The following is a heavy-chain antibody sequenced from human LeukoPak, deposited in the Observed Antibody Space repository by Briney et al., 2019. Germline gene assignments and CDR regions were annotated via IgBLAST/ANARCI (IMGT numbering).Heavy chain of an antibody. Sequence: GASVKVSCKASGYTFTGYYMHWVRQAPGQGLEWMGWINPNSGGTNYAQKFQGRVTMTRDTSISTAYMELSRLRSEDTAVYYCARGASGSIWGVNWFDPWGQGTLVTVSS. CDR3: ARGASGSIWGVNWFDP. V-gene: IGHV1-2*02. CDR1: GYTFTGYY. D-gene: IGHD3-3*01. CDR2: INPNSGGT. J-gene: IGHJ5*02.